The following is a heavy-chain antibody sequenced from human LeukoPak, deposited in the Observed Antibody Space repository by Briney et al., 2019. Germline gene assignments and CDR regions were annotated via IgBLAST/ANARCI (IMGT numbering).Heavy chain of an antibody. J-gene: IGHJ6*03. V-gene: IGHV1-2*02. CDR3: ARGRCSSTSCYTNYYYYYMDV. CDR1: GYTCTGYY. Sequence: ASVKVSCKASGYTCTGYYMHWVRQAPGQGLEWMGWINPNSGGTNYAQKFQGRVTITTDESTSTAYMELSSLRSEDTAVYYCARGRCSSTSCYTNYYYYYMDVWGKGTTVTVSS. CDR2: INPNSGGT. D-gene: IGHD2-2*02.